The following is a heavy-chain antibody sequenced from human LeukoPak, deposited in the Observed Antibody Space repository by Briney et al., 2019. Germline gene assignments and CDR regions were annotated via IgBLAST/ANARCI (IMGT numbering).Heavy chain of an antibody. Sequence: SETLSLTCTVSGGSISSYFWSWIRQPPGKGLEWIGYIYYSGSTNYNPSLKSRLTISVDTSKNQFSLKLSSVTAADTAVYYCARETYCGGDCYSGFDYWGQGTLVTVSS. CDR3: ARETYCGGDCYSGFDY. J-gene: IGHJ4*02. V-gene: IGHV4-59*01. CDR1: GGSISSYF. CDR2: IYYSGST. D-gene: IGHD2-21*02.